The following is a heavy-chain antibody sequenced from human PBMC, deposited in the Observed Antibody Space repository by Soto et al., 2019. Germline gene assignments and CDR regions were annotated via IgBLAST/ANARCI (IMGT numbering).Heavy chain of an antibody. D-gene: IGHD2-21*01. Sequence: PGGSLRLSCAASGFTFSSYGMSWVRQAPGKGLEWVSVIGASGATTDYADSVKGRFTISRDNSKNTLYLQMNSLRAEDTALYYCARGASYSRGDYWGQGTLVTVSS. J-gene: IGHJ4*02. CDR3: ARGASYSRGDY. CDR2: IGASGATT. V-gene: IGHV3-23*01. CDR1: GFTFSSYG.